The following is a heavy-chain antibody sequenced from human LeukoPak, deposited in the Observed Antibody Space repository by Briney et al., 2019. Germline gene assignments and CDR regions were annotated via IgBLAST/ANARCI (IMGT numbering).Heavy chain of an antibody. CDR2: ISYDATYK. J-gene: IGHJ4*02. Sequence: GGPLRLSCAASGFSFSSHAMHWVRQAPGKGLEWVAFISYDATYKNYGESVKGRFSISRDNSQNTLSLQMNSLRAEDTAVYYCARDSAPPVTWLFDYWGQGTLVTVSS. D-gene: IGHD4-17*01. V-gene: IGHV3-30*04. CDR1: GFSFSSHA. CDR3: ARDSAPPVTWLFDY.